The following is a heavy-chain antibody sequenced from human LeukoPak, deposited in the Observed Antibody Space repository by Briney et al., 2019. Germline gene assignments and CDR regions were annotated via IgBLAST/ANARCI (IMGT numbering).Heavy chain of an antibody. Sequence: SETLSLTCTVPGGSISSYYWSWIRQPPGKGLQWIGYIYYSGSTNYNPSLKSRDTISVDRSKNQFSLKLRSVTAADTAVYYCARVTGYMIEDYFDSWGQGTLVTVSS. CDR3: ARVTGYMIEDYFDS. CDR2: IYYSGST. CDR1: GGSISSYY. V-gene: IGHV4-59*01. D-gene: IGHD3-22*01. J-gene: IGHJ4*02.